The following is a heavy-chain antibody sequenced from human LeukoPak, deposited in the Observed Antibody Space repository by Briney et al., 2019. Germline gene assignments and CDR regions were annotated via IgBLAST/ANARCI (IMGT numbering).Heavy chain of an antibody. D-gene: IGHD3-10*01. V-gene: IGHV3-74*01. CDR1: GFTFRSYW. CDR2: INGDGSNT. CDR3: ARGSGSYSSDAFDI. Sequence: GGSLRLSCAASGFTFRSYWMPWVRQTPGKGLVWVSRINGDGSNTTYADSVKGRFTTSRDTAKNTLYLQMISLRADDTAVYYCARGSGSYSSDAFDIWGQGTMVTVSS. J-gene: IGHJ3*02.